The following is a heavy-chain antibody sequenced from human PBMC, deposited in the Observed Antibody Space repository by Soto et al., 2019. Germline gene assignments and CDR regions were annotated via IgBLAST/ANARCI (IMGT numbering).Heavy chain of an antibody. Sequence: SETLSLTCAVYGGSFSGYYWSWIRQPPGKGLEWIGEINHSGSTNYNPSLKSRVTISVDTSKNQFSLKLSSVTAADTAVYYCARETPPYYYDSSGYYHRVDYWGQGTLVTVSS. J-gene: IGHJ4*02. CDR2: INHSGST. D-gene: IGHD3-22*01. CDR3: ARETPPYYYDSSGYYHRVDY. V-gene: IGHV4-34*01. CDR1: GGSFSGYY.